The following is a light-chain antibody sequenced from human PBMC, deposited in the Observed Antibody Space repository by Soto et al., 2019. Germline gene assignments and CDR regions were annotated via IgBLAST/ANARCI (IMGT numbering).Light chain of an antibody. Sequence: QPVLTQSSSASASLGSSVKLTCTLSSGHSSYIIAWHQQQPGKAPRYLINLEGSGSFNRGSGVPDRFSGSSSGADRYLTISNLQFEDEADYYCETWDGNTRVFGGGTKVTVL. V-gene: IGLV4-60*02. J-gene: IGLJ3*02. CDR1: SGHSSYI. CDR2: LEGSGSF. CDR3: ETWDGNTRV.